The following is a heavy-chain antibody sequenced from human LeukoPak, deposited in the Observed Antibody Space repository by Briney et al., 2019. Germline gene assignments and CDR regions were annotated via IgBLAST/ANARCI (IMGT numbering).Heavy chain of an antibody. CDR3: ARDDRPSVKHGDWADY. J-gene: IGHJ4*02. D-gene: IGHD4-17*01. Sequence: ASVKVSCKASGYTFTSYGISWVRQAPGQGLEWMGWISAYNGNTNYAQKLQGRVTMTTDTSTSTAYMELRSLRSDDTAVYYCARDDRPSVKHGDWADYWGQGTLATVSS. CDR1: GYTFTSYG. CDR2: ISAYNGNT. V-gene: IGHV1-18*04.